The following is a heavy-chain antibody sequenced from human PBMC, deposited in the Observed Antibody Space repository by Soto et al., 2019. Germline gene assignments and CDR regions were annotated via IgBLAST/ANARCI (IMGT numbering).Heavy chain of an antibody. J-gene: IGHJ5*02. Sequence: ASVKVSCKASGYTFTTYGISWVRQAPGQGLEWMGWINVYNGNTKYAQKLQGRVTMTTDTSTSTAYMELRSLISDDTAVYYCARGVGSGIYYNQYNWFDPSGQGTLVTVSS. CDR1: GYTFTTYG. CDR3: ARGVGSGIYYNQYNWFDP. D-gene: IGHD3-10*01. V-gene: IGHV1-18*01. CDR2: INVYNGNT.